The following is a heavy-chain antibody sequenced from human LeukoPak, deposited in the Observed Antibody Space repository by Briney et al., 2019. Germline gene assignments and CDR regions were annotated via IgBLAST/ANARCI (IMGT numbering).Heavy chain of an antibody. CDR1: GFTFSSYW. V-gene: IGHV3-7*01. J-gene: IGHJ6*03. D-gene: IGHD6-19*01. CDR3: ARGRGLEQWPALAYYYYMDV. Sequence: GGSLRLSCAASGFTFSSYWMNWVRQAPGKGLEWVANIKQDESEKYYVDSVKGRFAISRDNAKNSLYLQMDSLRAEDTAVYYCARGRGLEQWPALAYYYYMDVWGKGTTVTVSS. CDR2: IKQDESEK.